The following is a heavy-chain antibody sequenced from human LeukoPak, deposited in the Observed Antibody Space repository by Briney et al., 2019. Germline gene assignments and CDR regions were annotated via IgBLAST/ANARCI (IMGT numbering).Heavy chain of an antibody. J-gene: IGHJ4*02. CDR2: INPNSGGT. D-gene: IGHD2-8*01. Sequence: ASVKVSCKASGYTFTGYYMHWVRQAPGQGLEWMGWINPNSGGTNYAQKFQGRVTMTRDTSISTAYMELSSLRSEDTAVYYCARDSDCTNGVCSLDYWGQGTLVTVSS. CDR3: ARDSDCTNGVCSLDY. CDR1: GYTFTGYY. V-gene: IGHV1-2*02.